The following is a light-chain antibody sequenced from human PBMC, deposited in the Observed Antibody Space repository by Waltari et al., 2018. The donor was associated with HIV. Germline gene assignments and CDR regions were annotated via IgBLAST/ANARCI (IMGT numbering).Light chain of an antibody. J-gene: IGLJ2*01. Sequence: QSALTQPASVSGSFGQSITISCTGTSSDVGSYNLVSWYQYHPGKAPKLIIYEVSKRPSGVSNRCSGSKSGNTASLTVSWLQAEDEAHYYCCSYARSGIPFGGGTKLTVL. CDR3: CSYARSGIP. CDR2: EVS. V-gene: IGLV2-23*02. CDR1: SSDVGSYNL.